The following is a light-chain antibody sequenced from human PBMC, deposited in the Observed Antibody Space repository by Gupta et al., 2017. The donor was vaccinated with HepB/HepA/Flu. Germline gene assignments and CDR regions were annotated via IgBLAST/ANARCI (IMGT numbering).Light chain of an antibody. CDR2: AAS. Sequence: DIQMTQSPSSLSASGGDRVTITCRASQSIDSYVNWYQQKPGKAPKLLIYAASSLQGGVPSRFSGRGSGTDFSLTISSLQPEDFAAYYCQQTYSIPWTFGQGTKVEVK. CDR1: QSIDSY. V-gene: IGKV1-39*01. J-gene: IGKJ1*01. CDR3: QQTYSIPWT.